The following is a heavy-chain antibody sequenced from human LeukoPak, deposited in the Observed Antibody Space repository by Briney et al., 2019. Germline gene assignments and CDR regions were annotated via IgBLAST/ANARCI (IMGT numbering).Heavy chain of an antibody. CDR2: IYISGIT. CDR3: ARGEFGNTVDY. D-gene: IGHD2-8*02. V-gene: IGHV4-4*07. J-gene: IGHJ4*02. CDR1: GDSITNYY. Sequence: SETLSLTCSVSGDSITNYYWNWIRQPAGKGLEWIGRIYISGITNYNPSLKSRVTMSVDTSKNHFSLKLSSVTAADTAVYYCARGEFGNTVDYWGQGTLVTVSS.